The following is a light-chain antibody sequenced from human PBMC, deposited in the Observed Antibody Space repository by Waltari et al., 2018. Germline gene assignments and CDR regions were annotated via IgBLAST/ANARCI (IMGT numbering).Light chain of an antibody. V-gene: IGLV2-23*02. CDR1: SSDVGTYGI. J-gene: IGLJ3*02. CDR2: EVN. Sequence: QSALTQPASVSGSPGQSITISCTGTSSDVGTYGIVSWYQQLPGKAPKLIIYEVNKRPSGVSHRFSGSKSGNTASLTISGLQAEDEADYYCCSYAGDSSMFGGGTRVTVL. CDR3: CSYAGDSSM.